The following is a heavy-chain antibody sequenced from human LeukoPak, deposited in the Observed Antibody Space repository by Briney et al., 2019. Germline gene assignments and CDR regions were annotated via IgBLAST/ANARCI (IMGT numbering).Heavy chain of an antibody. CDR2: ISGDGGST. J-gene: IGHJ4*02. D-gene: IGHD3-22*01. CDR3: AKDRPPYYYDSSGSQDY. Sequence: GGSLRLSCAASGFTFDDYAMHWVRQAPGKGLEWVSLISGDGGSTYYADSVKGRFTISRDNSKNSLYLQMNSLRTEDTALYYCAKDRPPYYYDSSGSQDYWGQGTLVTVSS. CDR1: GFTFDDYA. V-gene: IGHV3-43*02.